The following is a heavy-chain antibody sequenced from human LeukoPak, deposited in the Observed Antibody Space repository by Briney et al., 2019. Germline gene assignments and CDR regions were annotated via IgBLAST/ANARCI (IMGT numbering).Heavy chain of an antibody. D-gene: IGHD3-3*01. V-gene: IGHV3-49*03. CDR3: TRDHDFWRGPLDV. CDR2: IRREGYGGTT. CDR1: GFNFGDYS. Sequence: GGSLRLSCTASGFNFGDYSLSWFRQAPGVGLEWVAFIRREGYGGTTEYAASVKGRFTISRDDSKSIAYLQMNSLKIEDTGVYYCTRDHDFWRGPLDVWGKGTTVTVSS. J-gene: IGHJ6*04.